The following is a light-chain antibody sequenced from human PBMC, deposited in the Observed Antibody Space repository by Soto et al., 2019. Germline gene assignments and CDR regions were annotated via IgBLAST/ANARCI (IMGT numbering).Light chain of an antibody. CDR2: TAS. CDR3: QHYGGVWT. J-gene: IGKJ1*01. Sequence: DIQMTQSPSSVSASVGDRVTITCRASQGVSTWLAWYQQKPGKAPNLLIYTASSLQSGVPSRFSGSGSGTDFTLTINGLQPEDFATYHCQHYGGVWTFGQGTKVEIK. CDR1: QGVSTW. V-gene: IGKV1-12*01.